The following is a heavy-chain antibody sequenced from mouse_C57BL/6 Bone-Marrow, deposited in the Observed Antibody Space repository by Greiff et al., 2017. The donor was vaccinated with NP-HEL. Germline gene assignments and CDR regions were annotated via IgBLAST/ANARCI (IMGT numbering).Heavy chain of an antibody. CDR2: IDPEDGET. J-gene: IGHJ4*01. Sequence: VQLQQSGAELVKPGASVKLSCTASGFNIKDYYMHWVKQRTEQGLEWIGRIDPEDGETKYVPKFQGKATITADTSSNTAYLQLSSLTSEDTAVYYCARKLSYAMDYWGQGTSVTVSS. V-gene: IGHV14-2*01. CDR3: ARKLSYAMDY. CDR1: GFNIKDYY.